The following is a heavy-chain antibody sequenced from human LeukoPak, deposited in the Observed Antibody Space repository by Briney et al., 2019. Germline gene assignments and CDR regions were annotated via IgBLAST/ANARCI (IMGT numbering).Heavy chain of an antibody. J-gene: IGHJ4*02. Sequence: GESLKISCKGSGYSFTNYWIGWVRQMPGKGLEWMGIIYPADSDTRYSPSFQDQVTISADKSISTAYLQWSSLKASDTAMYYCARRSGYYYPDYWGQGTLVTVSS. CDR3: ARRSGYYYPDY. V-gene: IGHV5-51*01. D-gene: IGHD3-22*01. CDR2: IYPADSDT. CDR1: GYSFTNYW.